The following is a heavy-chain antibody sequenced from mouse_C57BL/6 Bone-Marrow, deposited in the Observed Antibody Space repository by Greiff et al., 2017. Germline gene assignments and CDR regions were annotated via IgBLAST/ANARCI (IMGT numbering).Heavy chain of an antibody. CDR1: GFTFTDYY. V-gene: IGHV7-4*01. D-gene: IGHD4-1*01. CDR3: VKATQTGLFDY. Sequence: EVMLVESGGGLVQPGASLRLSCAASGFTFTDYYMSWVRQPPGKAPEWLALIRNKANGYTTEYTASVKGRFTISRDNSHNIRYLQMNTRRAEDSATYYGVKATQTGLFDYWGQGTTRTVSS. CDR2: IRNKANGYTT. J-gene: IGHJ2*01.